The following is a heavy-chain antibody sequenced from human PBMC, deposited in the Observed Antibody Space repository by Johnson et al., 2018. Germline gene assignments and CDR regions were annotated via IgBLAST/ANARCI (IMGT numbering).Heavy chain of an antibody. CDR3: ASHHDYGDSPAFDI. CDR1: GFTVSSNY. V-gene: IGHV3-66*02. J-gene: IGHJ3*02. CDR2: IYSGGST. D-gene: IGHD4-17*01. Sequence: EVQLLESGGGLVQPGGSLRLSCAASGFTVSSNYMSWVRHAPGKGLEWVSVIYSGGSTYYADSVKGRFTISRDNSKNTLYLQMNSLRAEDTAVYYCASHHDYGDSPAFDIWGQGTMVTVSS.